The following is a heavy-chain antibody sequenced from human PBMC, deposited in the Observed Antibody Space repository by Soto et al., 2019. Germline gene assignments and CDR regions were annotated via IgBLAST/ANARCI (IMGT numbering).Heavy chain of an antibody. V-gene: IGHV3-33*01. CDR1: GFTFSSYG. Sequence: QVQLVESGGGVVQPGRSLRLSCAASGFTFSSYGMHWVRQAPGKGLEWVAVIWYDGSNKYYADSVKGRFTISRDNSKNTLYLQMNSLRAEDTAVYYCASNYYDSSGSQGAQHWGQGTLVTVSS. D-gene: IGHD3-22*01. CDR3: ASNYYDSSGSQGAQH. CDR2: IWYDGSNK. J-gene: IGHJ1*01.